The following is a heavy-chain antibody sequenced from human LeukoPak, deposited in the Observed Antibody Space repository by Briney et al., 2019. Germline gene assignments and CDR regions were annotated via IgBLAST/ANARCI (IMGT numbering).Heavy chain of an antibody. CDR3: ARTGVSAAAGTGYYFDY. CDR2: ISYDGSNK. V-gene: IGHV3-30*03. J-gene: IGHJ4*02. Sequence: GGSLRLSCAASGFTFSSYGMHWVRQAPGKGLEWVAVISYDGSNKYYADSVKGRFTISRDNSKNTLYLQMNSLRAEDTAVYYCARTGVSAAAGTGYYFDYWGQGTLVTVSS. D-gene: IGHD6-13*01. CDR1: GFTFSSYG.